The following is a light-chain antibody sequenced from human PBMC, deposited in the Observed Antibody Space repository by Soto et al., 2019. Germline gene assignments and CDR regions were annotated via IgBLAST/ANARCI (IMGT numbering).Light chain of an antibody. J-gene: IGKJ5*01. CDR3: QQYATSPPIT. Sequence: EIVLTQSPGSLSLSPWDRATLSCRASQSVGGNVAWYQQIPGQPPKLLIFGASSRATGIADKFSGSGSGTDFTLTISRLEPEDSAVYYCQQYATSPPITFGQGTRLEIK. V-gene: IGKV3-20*01. CDR2: GAS. CDR1: QSVGGN.